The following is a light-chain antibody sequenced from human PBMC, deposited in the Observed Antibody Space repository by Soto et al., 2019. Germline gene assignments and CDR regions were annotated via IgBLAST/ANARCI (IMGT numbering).Light chain of an antibody. Sequence: EIVMKQSPATLSVSPGERATLFCRASQSVNNNFLAWYQQKPGQAPRLLIHGASTRATGIPARFSGSGSGTEFTLTISSLQSEDFAVYYCQQYSAWPLPVGGGTNVEIK. CDR2: GAS. CDR3: QQYSAWPLP. CDR1: QSVNNN. J-gene: IGKJ4*01. V-gene: IGKV3-15*01.